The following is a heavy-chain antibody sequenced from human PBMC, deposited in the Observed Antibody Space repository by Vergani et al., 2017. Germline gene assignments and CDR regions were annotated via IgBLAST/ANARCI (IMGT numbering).Heavy chain of an antibody. CDR3: ARVNYGDSGPCLAY. Sequence: EVQLVESGGGLVHPGDSLRLSCAGSGFIFSNYWLTWVRQAPGKGLEWVASIKQDGSETRYVDSVRGRFTISRDNAKKSVSLQMTGLRAADTAVYYCARVNYGDSGPCLAYWGPGTLVTVSS. V-gene: IGHV3-7*04. CDR1: GFIFSNYW. D-gene: IGHD4-17*01. CDR2: IKQDGSET. J-gene: IGHJ4*02.